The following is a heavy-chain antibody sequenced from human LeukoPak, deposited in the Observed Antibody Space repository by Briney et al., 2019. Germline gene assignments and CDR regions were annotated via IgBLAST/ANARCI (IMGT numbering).Heavy chain of an antibody. CDR3: ARGAIFGVTPRGYGMDV. Sequence: ASVKVSCKASGYTFTIYDINWVRQAPGQGLEWVGWMNPNNGGTVYAQKFQGRVTMTRDTSTGTSYMELNSLRSEDPAVYYCARGAIFGVTPRGYGMDVWGQGTTVTVSS. CDR1: GYTFTIYD. V-gene: IGHV1-8*01. D-gene: IGHD3-3*01. CDR2: MNPNNGGT. J-gene: IGHJ6*02.